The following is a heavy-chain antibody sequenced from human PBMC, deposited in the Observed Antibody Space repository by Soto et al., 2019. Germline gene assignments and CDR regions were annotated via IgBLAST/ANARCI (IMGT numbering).Heavy chain of an antibody. CDR3: ARDRKSYYDFWSGYSYYYYYMDV. CDR1: GYTFTSYA. J-gene: IGHJ6*03. CDR2: INAGNGNT. Sequence: GASVKVSCKASGYTFTSYAMHWVRQAPGQRLEWMGWINAGNGNTKYSQKFQGRVTITRDTAASTAYMELSSLRSEDTAVYYCARDRKSYYDFWSGYSYYYYYMDVWGKGTTVTVSS. V-gene: IGHV1-3*01. D-gene: IGHD3-3*01.